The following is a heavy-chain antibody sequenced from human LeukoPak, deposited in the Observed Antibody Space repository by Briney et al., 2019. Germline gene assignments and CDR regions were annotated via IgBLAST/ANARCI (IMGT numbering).Heavy chain of an antibody. V-gene: IGHV4-39*01. Sequence: GSLRLSCAASGLTFSSYWMDWVRQAPGKGLEWIGNIYYSGTTSYNPSLKSRVTISVDTSKNQFSLRLSSVTAADTAVYYCARRGDILTDYAFDYWGQGTLVTVSS. CDR3: ARRGDILTDYAFDY. CDR1: GLTFSSYW. CDR2: IYYSGTT. D-gene: IGHD3-9*01. J-gene: IGHJ4*02.